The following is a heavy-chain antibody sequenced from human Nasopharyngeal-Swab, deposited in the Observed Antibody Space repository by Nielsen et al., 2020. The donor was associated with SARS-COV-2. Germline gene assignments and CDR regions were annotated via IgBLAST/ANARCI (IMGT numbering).Heavy chain of an antibody. CDR1: GLTLDEYA. D-gene: IGHD3-9*01. V-gene: IGHV3-9*01. Sequence: SRAASGLTLDEYAMLWVRQAPGKGLEWVSGISWNSGSIGYADSVKGRFTISRDNSKNTLYLQMNSLRAEDTAVYYCAKDKRYIDWDGMDVWGQGTTVTVSS. CDR2: ISWNSGSI. CDR3: AKDKRYIDWDGMDV. J-gene: IGHJ6*02.